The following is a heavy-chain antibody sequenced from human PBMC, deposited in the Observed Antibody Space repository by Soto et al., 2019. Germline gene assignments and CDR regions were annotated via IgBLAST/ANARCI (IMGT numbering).Heavy chain of an antibody. Sequence: KPSETLSLTCTVSGGSISSSSYYWGWIRQPPGKGLEWIGSIYYSGSTYYNPSLKSRVTISVDTSKNQFSLKLSSVTAADTAVYYCARQWSGYGQGFDYWGQGTLVTVSS. J-gene: IGHJ4*02. V-gene: IGHV4-39*01. D-gene: IGHD5-12*01. CDR3: ARQWSGYGQGFDY. CDR1: GGSISSSSYY. CDR2: IYYSGST.